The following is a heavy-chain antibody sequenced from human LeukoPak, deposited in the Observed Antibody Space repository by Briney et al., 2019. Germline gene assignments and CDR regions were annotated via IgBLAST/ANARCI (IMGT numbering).Heavy chain of an antibody. CDR2: ISYDGSNK. V-gene: IGHV3-30-3*01. CDR3: ARDVGGSDLYGMDV. D-gene: IGHD3-10*01. Sequence: PGGSLRLSCAASGFTFSSYAMHWVRQAPGKGLEWVAVISYDGSNKYYADSVKGRFTISRDNSKNTLYLQMNSLRAEDTAVYYCARDVGGSDLYGMDVWGQGTTVTVSS. CDR1: GFTFSSYA. J-gene: IGHJ6*02.